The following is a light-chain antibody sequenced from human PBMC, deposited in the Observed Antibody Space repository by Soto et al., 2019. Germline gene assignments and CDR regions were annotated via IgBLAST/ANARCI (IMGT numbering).Light chain of an antibody. Sequence: EIVMTQSPATLSLSPGDRATLSCRASQSVRSHLAWFQQKPGQPPRLLIFGESTRATGVPARFSGSGSGTEFTLIISSLRSEDFAVYFCQQYNNWPLTFGGGTKVDIK. CDR2: GES. CDR3: QQYNNWPLT. J-gene: IGKJ4*01. V-gene: IGKV3-15*01. CDR1: QSVRSH.